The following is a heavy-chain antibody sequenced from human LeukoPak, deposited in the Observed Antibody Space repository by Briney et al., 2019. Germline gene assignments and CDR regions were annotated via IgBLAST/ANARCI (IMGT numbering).Heavy chain of an antibody. CDR3: AKSDYYDSSGYFDY. V-gene: IGHV3-30*18. CDR1: GFTFSSYG. J-gene: IGHJ4*02. CDR2: ISYDGSNK. D-gene: IGHD3-22*01. Sequence: GGSLRLSCAASGFTFSSYGMHWVRQAPGKGLEWVAVISYDGSNKYYADSVKGRFTISRDNSKDTLYLQMNSLRAEDTAVYYCAKSDYYDSSGYFDYWGQGTLVTVSS.